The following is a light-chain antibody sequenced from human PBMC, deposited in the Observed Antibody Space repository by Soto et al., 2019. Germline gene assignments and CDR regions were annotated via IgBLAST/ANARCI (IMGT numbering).Light chain of an antibody. V-gene: IGLV8-61*01. J-gene: IGLJ3*02. Sequence: QTVVTQETSLSVSPGGTVTLTCGLSSGSVSTNNSPSWYQQTPGQAPRTLIYTTNTRSSGVPDRFSGSILGNKAALTITGAQADDECDYHCVLYMGSGIWVFGGGTQLTV. CDR2: TTN. CDR1: SGSVSTNNS. CDR3: VLYMGSGIWV.